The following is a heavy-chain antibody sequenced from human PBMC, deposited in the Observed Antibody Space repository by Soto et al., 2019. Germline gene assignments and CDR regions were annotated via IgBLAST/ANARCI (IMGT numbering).Heavy chain of an antibody. Sequence: PGGSLRLSCAASGFTFSSYAMSWVRQAPGKGLEWVSAISGSGGSTYYADSVKGRFTISRDNSKNTLYLQMNSLRAEDTAVYYCAKRXVVRGVIFPLDYYYGMDVWGEGTTVTVSS. CDR1: GFTFSSYA. CDR2: ISGSGGST. CDR3: AKRXVVRGVIFPLDYYYGMDV. J-gene: IGHJ6*04. D-gene: IGHD3-10*01. V-gene: IGHV3-23*01.